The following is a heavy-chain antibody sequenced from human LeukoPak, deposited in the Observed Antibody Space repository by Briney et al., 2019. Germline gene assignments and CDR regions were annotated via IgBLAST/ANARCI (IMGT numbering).Heavy chain of an antibody. CDR2: ISYDGSNK. CDR1: GFTFSSYG. J-gene: IGHJ3*02. CDR3: AKDLPYYDILTGYREFGAIDI. Sequence: PGGSLRLSCAASGFTFSSYGMQWVRQAPGKGLEWAAVISYDGSNKYYADSVKGRFTISRDNSKNTLYLQMNSLRAEDTAVYYCAKDLPYYDILTGYREFGAIDIWGQGTMVTVSS. D-gene: IGHD3-9*01. V-gene: IGHV3-30*18.